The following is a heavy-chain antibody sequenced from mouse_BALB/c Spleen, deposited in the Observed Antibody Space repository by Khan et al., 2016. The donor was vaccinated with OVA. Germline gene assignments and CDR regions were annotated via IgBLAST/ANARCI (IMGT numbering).Heavy chain of an antibody. D-gene: IGHD4-1*01. J-gene: IGHJ2*01. CDR1: GFNIKDTH. V-gene: IGHV14-3*02. CDR2: IDPANDNS. CDR3: APAATGDCVDC. Sequence: EVQLQQSGAELVKPGASVKLSCTASGFNIKDTHMHWVKQRPEQGLEWIGRIDPANDNSKYDPRFQGKATITADTSSNTAYLHLSSLTSEDTAVYTCAPAATGDCVDCWGKGTT.